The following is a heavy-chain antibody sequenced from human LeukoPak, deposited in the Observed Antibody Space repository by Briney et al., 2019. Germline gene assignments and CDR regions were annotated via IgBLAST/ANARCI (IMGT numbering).Heavy chain of an antibody. J-gene: IGHJ5*02. V-gene: IGHV1-2*02. D-gene: IGHD6-13*01. CDR1: GYTFTGYY. Sequence: GASVKVSCKASGYTFTGYYMHWERQAPGQGLEWMGWINPNSGGTNYAQKFQGRVTMTRDTSISTAYMELSRLRSDDTAVYYCARDGLAAAGISSLAWGQGTLVTVSS. CDR3: ARDGLAAAGISSLA. CDR2: INPNSGGT.